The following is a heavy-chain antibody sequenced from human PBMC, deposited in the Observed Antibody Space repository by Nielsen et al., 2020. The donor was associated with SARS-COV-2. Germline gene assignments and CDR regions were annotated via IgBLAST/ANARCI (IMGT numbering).Heavy chain of an antibody. V-gene: IGHV1-46*01. D-gene: IGHD6-13*01. CDR2: INPSGGST. J-gene: IGHJ4*02. CDR3: ARDSSSGYFDY. Sequence: ASVKVSCKASGYTFTGYYMHWVRQAPGQGLEWMGIINPSGGSTSYAQKFQGRVTMTRDTSTSTVYMELSSLRSEDTAVYYCARDSSSGYFDYWGQGTLVTVSS. CDR1: GYTFTGYY.